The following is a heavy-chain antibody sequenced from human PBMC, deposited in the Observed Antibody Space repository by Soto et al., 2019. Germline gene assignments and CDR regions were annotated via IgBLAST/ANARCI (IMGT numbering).Heavy chain of an antibody. Sequence: GESLKISCKGSGYRFTSYWIGWVRQMPGKGLEWMGIFYPGDSDTRYSPSFQGQVTISADKSISTAYLQWRSLKASDTAMYYCALSSIAAAGFDYYWYGRLGPRDHGHRLL. V-gene: IGHV5-51*01. CDR2: FYPGDSDT. CDR3: ALSSIAAAGFDYYWYGR. D-gene: IGHD6-13*01. CDR1: GYRFTSYW. J-gene: IGHJ6*02.